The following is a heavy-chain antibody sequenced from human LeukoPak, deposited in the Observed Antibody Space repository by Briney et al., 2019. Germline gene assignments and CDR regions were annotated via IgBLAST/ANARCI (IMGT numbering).Heavy chain of an antibody. V-gene: IGHV3-7*01. CDR1: GFTFSSYW. J-gene: IGHJ4*02. CDR2: IKQDGSEK. Sequence: QPGGSLRLSCAASGFTFSSYWMSWVRQAPGKGLEWVAHIKQDGSEKYYVDSVKGRFTISRDNAKNSLYLQMNSLRAEDTAVYYCARDFTFRSRWVAGHFDYWGQGTLVTVSS. D-gene: IGHD6-19*01. CDR3: ARDFTFRSRWVAGHFDY.